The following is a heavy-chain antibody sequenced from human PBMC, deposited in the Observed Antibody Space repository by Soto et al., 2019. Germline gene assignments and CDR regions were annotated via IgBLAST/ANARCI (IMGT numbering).Heavy chain of an antibody. Sequence: EVQLLESGGGLVQPGGSLRLSCAASGFTFSSYAMSWVRQAPGKGLEWVSAISGSGGSTYYADSVKGRFTISRDNSKNTLYLQMNRLRAEDTAVYYCAKDISFWSGKGGNYFDYWGQGTLVTVSS. CDR3: AKDISFWSGKGGNYFDY. CDR1: GFTFSSYA. CDR2: ISGSGGST. D-gene: IGHD3-3*01. V-gene: IGHV3-23*01. J-gene: IGHJ4*02.